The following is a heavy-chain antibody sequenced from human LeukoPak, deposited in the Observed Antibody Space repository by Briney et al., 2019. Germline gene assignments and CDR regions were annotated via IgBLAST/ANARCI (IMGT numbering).Heavy chain of an antibody. CDR1: GGSISSSTYY. CDR2: MYYSGNI. CDR3: ARVADYYYDSSGYYDDAFDI. J-gene: IGHJ3*02. Sequence: SETLSLTCTVSGGSISSSTYYWGWIRQPPGKGLEWIGSMYYSGNIYYNPSLKSRVTISVDTSKNQLSLKLSSVTAADTAVYYCARVADYYYDSSGYYDDAFDIWGQGTMVTVSS. V-gene: IGHV4-39*07. D-gene: IGHD3-22*01.